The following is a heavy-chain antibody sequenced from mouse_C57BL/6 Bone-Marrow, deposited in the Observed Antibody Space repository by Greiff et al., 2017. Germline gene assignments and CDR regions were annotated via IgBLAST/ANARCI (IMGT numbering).Heavy chain of an antibody. CDR1: GFTFSDYG. V-gene: IGHV5-17*01. CDR2: ISSGSSTI. D-gene: IGHD2-1*01. CDR3: AVHICEGNYYSYYAIDY. J-gene: IGHJ4*01. Sequence: EVQLVESGGGLVKPGGSLKLSCAASGFTFSDYGMHWVRQAPEKGLEWVAYISSGSSTIYYADKVKGRFTISRDNAKNTLFLQMTSLRSEDTAMYYCAVHICEGNYYSYYAIDYWGQGTSVTVSS.